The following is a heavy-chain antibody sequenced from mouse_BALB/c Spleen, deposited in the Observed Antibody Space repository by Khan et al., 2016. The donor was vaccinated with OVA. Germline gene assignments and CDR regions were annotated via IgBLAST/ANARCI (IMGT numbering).Heavy chain of an antibody. CDR3: TRGGLRYPVGFAY. CDR1: GYTFTSYW. D-gene: IGHD1-1*01. Sequence: VQLQQSGTVLARPGASVKMSCKASGYTFTSYWMHWVKQRPGQGLEWIGAIYPGNSDTSYNQKLKGKAKLTAVTSTSTAYMEPSSLTDEDSAVCYYTRGGLRYPVGFAYWGQGTLVTVSA. J-gene: IGHJ3*01. V-gene: IGHV1-5*01. CDR2: IYPGNSDT.